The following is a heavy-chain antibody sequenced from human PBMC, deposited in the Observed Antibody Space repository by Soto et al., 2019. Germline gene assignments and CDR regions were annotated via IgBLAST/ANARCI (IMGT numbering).Heavy chain of an antibody. D-gene: IGHD3-22*01. CDR1: GGTFSSYA. CDR3: ARDQGYYDSSGYYWDAFDI. J-gene: IGHJ3*02. Sequence: QVQLVQSGAEVKKPGSSVKVSCKASGGTFSSYAISWVRQAPGQGLEWMGGIIPIFGTANYAQKFQGRVTITADESTSTAYMELSSLRSEDTAVYYCARDQGYYDSSGYYWDAFDIWGQGTMVTVSS. V-gene: IGHV1-69*01. CDR2: IIPIFGTA.